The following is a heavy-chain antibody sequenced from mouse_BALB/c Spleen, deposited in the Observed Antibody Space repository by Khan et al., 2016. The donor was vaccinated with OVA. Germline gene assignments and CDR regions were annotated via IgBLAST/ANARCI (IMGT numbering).Heavy chain of an antibody. V-gene: IGHV2-3*01. D-gene: IGHD2-4*01. CDR2: IWGDGST. J-gene: IGHJ4*01. CDR3: ANFDSGYYAMDY. Sequence: VQLQESGPGLVAPSQSLSITCTVSGFSLTTYGVSWIRQPPGKGLEWLGVIWGDGSTNYHSALISSLSISKDNSKSQVFLKLNSLQTDDTATYYCANFDSGYYAMDYWGQGTSVTVSS. CDR1: GFSLTTYG.